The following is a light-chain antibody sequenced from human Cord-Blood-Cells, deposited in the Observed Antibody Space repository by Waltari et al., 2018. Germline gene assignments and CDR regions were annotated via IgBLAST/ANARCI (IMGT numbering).Light chain of an antibody. CDR2: GAS. V-gene: IGKV3-15*01. J-gene: IGKJ1*01. CDR3: QQYNNWPQT. Sequence: EIVMTQSPATLSVSPGERATPSCRASQSVSSNLAWYQQKPGQAPRPLIYGASTRATGIPARFSGSGSGTEFTLTISSLQSENFAVYYCQQYNNWPQTFGQGTKVEIK. CDR1: QSVSSN.